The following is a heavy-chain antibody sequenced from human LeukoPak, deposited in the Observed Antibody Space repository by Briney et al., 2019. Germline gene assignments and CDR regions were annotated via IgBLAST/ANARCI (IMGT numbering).Heavy chain of an antibody. D-gene: IGHD2-15*01. CDR1: GFTFSSYW. CDR2: INSDGSST. V-gene: IGHV3-74*01. J-gene: IGHJ6*02. CDR3: ARDTRYCSGGSCYRLYYGMDV. Sequence: GSLRLSCAASGFTFSSYWMHWVRQAPGKGLVWVSRINSDGSSTSYADSVKGRFTISRDNAKNTLYLQMNSLRAEDTAVYYCARDTRYCSGGSCYRLYYGMDVWGQGTTVTVSS.